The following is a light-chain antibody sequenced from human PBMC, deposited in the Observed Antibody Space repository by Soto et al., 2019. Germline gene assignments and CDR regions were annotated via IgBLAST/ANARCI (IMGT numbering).Light chain of an antibody. CDR2: LGS. V-gene: IGKV2-28*01. Sequence: DIVMTQSPLSLPVTPGEPASISCRSSQSLLHSDGYNYLDRYLQKPGQSPQLLIYLGSNLASGVPDRFSGSGSGTDFTLKSSRVEAEDVGIYYCMQALQARTFGQGTKVDIK. CDR1: QSLLHSDGYNY. J-gene: IGKJ1*01. CDR3: MQALQART.